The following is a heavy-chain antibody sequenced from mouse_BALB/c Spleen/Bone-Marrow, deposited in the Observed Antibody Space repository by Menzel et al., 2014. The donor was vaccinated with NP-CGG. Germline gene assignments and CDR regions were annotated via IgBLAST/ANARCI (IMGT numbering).Heavy chain of an antibody. CDR2: IYPGDGDT. CDR3: ALYGNYAGN. D-gene: IGHD2-1*01. V-gene: IGHV1-80*01. J-gene: IGHJ3*01. Sequence: QAQLKQSGAELVRPGSSVKISCKASGYAFSSYWMNWVKQRPGQGLEWIGQIYPGDGDTNYNGKFKGKATLTADKSSSTAYMQLSSLTSEDSAVYFCALYGNYAGNWGQGTLVTVSA. CDR1: GYAFSSYW.